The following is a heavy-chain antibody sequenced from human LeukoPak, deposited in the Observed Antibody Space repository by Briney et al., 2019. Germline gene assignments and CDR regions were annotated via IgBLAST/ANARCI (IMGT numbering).Heavy chain of an antibody. V-gene: IGHV1-8*01. Sequence: ASVMVSCKASGYTFTSYDINWVRQATGQGLEWMGWMNPNSGNTGYAQKFQGRVTMTRNTSISTAYMELSSLRSEDTAVYYCARTHYDYVWGSYRFNWFDPWGQGTLVTVSS. CDR3: ARTHYDYVWGSYRFNWFDP. CDR1: GYTFTSYD. CDR2: MNPNSGNT. J-gene: IGHJ5*02. D-gene: IGHD3-16*02.